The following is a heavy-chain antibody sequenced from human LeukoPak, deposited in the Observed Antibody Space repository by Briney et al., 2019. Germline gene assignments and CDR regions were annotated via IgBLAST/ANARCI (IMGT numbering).Heavy chain of an antibody. CDR2: IYYSGST. Sequence: SETLSLTCTVSGGSINSSSYYWGWIRQPPGKGLEWIGSIYYSGSTYYNPSLKSRVTISVDTSKNQFSLKLSSVTAADTAVYYCARAKYYYGSGSYYNGFDYWGQGTLVTVSS. CDR1: GGSINSSSYY. CDR3: ARAKYYYGSGSYYNGFDY. J-gene: IGHJ4*02. V-gene: IGHV4-39*07. D-gene: IGHD3-10*01.